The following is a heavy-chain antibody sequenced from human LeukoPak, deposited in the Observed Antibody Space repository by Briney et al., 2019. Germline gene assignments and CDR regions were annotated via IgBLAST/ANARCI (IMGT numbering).Heavy chain of an antibody. V-gene: IGHV4-59*01. D-gene: IGHD3-10*01. J-gene: IGHJ6*02. CDR1: GGSMSGFF. CDR2: IYYSGSST. Sequence: SETLSLTCTVSGGSMSGFFWTWIRQPPGRALEWIGSIYYSGSSTKYNPSLKSRVTISVDTSKSQFSLNLNSATAADTAVYYCARTSRHFYGSGTNITPWLAGMDVWGQGTTVTVSS. CDR3: ARTSRHFYGSGTNITPWLAGMDV.